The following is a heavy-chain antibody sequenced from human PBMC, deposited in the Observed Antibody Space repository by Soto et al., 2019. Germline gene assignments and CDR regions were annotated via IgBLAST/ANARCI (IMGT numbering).Heavy chain of an antibody. J-gene: IGHJ6*02. V-gene: IGHV2-5*02. CDR3: SQGGSGSYYGMDV. D-gene: IGHD3-10*01. CDR1: GFSLTTSGVG. Sequence: QITLKESGPTLVKPTQTLTLTCIFSGFSLTTSGVGVSWIRQPPGKALEWLAVIYWDNDKRFSPSLKSRLTITQDXXKNQVVLTMTNMDPVDTATYYCSQGGSGSYYGMDVWGQGTTVTVSS. CDR2: IYWDNDK.